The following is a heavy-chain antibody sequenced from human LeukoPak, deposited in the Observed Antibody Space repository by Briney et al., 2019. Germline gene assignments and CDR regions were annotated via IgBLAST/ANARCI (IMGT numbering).Heavy chain of an antibody. CDR1: GFTFSRFL. Sequence: GGSLRLPCAASGFTFSRFLMHWVRQAPGKGLVWDSLISNDGRTTRYADSVKGRFTISRDNAKNTLYLEMNSLRAEDMAVYYCARDLAGSIDYWGQGTLVTVSS. J-gene: IGHJ4*02. D-gene: IGHD6-19*01. CDR3: ARDLAGSIDY. CDR2: ISNDGRTT. V-gene: IGHV3-74*01.